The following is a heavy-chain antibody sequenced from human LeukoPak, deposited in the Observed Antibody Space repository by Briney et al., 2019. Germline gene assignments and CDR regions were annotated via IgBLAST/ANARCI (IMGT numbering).Heavy chain of an antibody. Sequence: SVKVSCKASGGTFSNYVTSWVRQAPGQGLEWMGRIVPIFGTTSYAQKFRGRVTITTDESASTAYMELRSLTSEDTAMYYCASGPTYNTYGPGGDFWGQGTLVIVSS. CDR3: ASGPTYNTYGPGGDF. D-gene: IGHD3-3*01. V-gene: IGHV1-69*05. CDR1: GGTFSNYV. CDR2: IVPIFGTT. J-gene: IGHJ4*02.